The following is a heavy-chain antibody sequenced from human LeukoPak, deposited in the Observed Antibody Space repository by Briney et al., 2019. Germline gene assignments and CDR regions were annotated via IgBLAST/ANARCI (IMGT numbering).Heavy chain of an antibody. D-gene: IGHD6-13*01. CDR3: ARQQLPDGTYYFDY. V-gene: IGHV4-59*01. CDR2: IHYSGHT. CDR1: GGSTSNYY. J-gene: IGHJ4*02. Sequence: SETLSLTCTVSGGSTSNYYWSWIRQPPGKGLEWIAYIHYSGHTNYNPSLKSRVTISLDTSKNQFSLKLTSVTAADTALYYCARQQLPDGTYYFDYWGQGTLVTVSS.